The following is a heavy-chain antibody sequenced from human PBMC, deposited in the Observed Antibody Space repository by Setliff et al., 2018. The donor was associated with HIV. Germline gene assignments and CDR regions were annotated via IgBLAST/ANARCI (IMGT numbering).Heavy chain of an antibody. CDR3: ARCGPNYDSSGHYYMDV. D-gene: IGHD3-22*01. J-gene: IGHJ6*03. Sequence: ASVKVSCKASGYTFTSYGITWVRQAPGQGLEWMGWISAYNGNTNYAQKLQGRVTMTTDTSTSTAYMELRSLRSDDTAVYYCARCGPNYDSSGHYYMDVWGKGTTVTVSS. CDR1: GYTFTSYG. V-gene: IGHV1-18*01. CDR2: ISAYNGNT.